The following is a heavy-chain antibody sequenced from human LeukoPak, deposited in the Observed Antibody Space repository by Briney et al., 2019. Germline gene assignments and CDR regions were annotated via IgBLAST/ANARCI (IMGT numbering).Heavy chain of an antibody. CDR1: GASFSSYY. CDR3: ARGPPADNYYYYGMDV. J-gene: IGHJ6*02. V-gene: IGHV4-4*07. Sequence: SETLSPTCTVSGASFSSYYWSWIRQPAGKGLEWIGRIYTSGSPNYNPSLKSRVTMSVDTSKNQISLRLNSVTAADTAVYYCARGPPADNYYYYGMDVWGQGTTVTVS. D-gene: IGHD3-9*01. CDR2: IYTSGSP.